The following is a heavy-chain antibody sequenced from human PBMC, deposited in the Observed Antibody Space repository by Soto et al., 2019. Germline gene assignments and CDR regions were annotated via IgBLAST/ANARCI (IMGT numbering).Heavy chain of an antibody. CDR3: ARPHYDFWSNTDAFEI. J-gene: IGHJ3*02. Sequence: PGESLKISCKGSGYSFSTYWIGWVRQMPGKGLEWMGIIYPGDSDTRYSPSFQGQVTISADKSISTAYLQWSSLKASDTAMYYCARPHYDFWSNTDAFEIWGQGTMVTVSS. CDR1: GYSFSTYW. D-gene: IGHD3-3*01. V-gene: IGHV5-51*01. CDR2: IYPGDSDT.